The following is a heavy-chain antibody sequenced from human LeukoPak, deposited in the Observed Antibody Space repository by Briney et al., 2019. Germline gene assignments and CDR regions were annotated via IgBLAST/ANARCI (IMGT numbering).Heavy chain of an antibody. V-gene: IGHV3-23*01. Sequence: GSLRLSCAASGFTFSSYAMSWVRQAPGKGLEWVSAISGSGGSTYYADSVKGRFTISRDNSKNTLYLQMNSLRAEDTAVYYCAMGYCSGGSCYAFDYWGQGTLVTVSS. CDR2: ISGSGGST. D-gene: IGHD2-15*01. CDR3: AMGYCSGGSCYAFDY. CDR1: GFTFSSYA. J-gene: IGHJ4*02.